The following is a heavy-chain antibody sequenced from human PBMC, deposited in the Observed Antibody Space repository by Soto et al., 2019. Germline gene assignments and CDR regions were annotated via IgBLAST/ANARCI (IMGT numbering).Heavy chain of an antibody. D-gene: IGHD6-6*01. CDR3: AKDVAAHPYYFDY. J-gene: IGHJ4*02. Sequence: GGSLRLSCAASGFICSNYAMNWVRQAPGKGLEWVSGISGSGSGTYYADSVKGRFTISRDNSNNTHLQMNSLRVEDTAVYYCAKDVAAHPYYFDYWGLGTLVTVSS. CDR1: GFICSNYA. CDR2: ISGSGSGT. V-gene: IGHV3-23*01.